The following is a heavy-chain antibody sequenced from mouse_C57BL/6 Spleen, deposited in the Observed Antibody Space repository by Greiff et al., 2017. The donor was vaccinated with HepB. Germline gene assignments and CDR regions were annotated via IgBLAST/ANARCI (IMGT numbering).Heavy chain of an antibody. D-gene: IGHD1-1*01. CDR2: IYPGSGST. Sequence: QVQLQQPGAELVKPGASVKMSCKASGYTFTSYWITWVKQRPGQGLEWIGDIYPGSGSTNYNEKFKSKATLTVDTSSSTAYMQLSSLTSEDSAVYYCARRDYGSTLFDYWGQGTTLTVSS. V-gene: IGHV1-55*01. CDR3: ARRDYGSTLFDY. J-gene: IGHJ2*01. CDR1: GYTFTSYW.